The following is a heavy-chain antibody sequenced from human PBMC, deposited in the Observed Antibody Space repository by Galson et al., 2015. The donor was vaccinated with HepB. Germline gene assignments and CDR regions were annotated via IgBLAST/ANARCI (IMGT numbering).Heavy chain of an antibody. CDR1: GFTFSGSA. V-gene: IGHV3-73*01. Sequence: SLRLSCAASGFTFSGSAMHWVRQASGKGLEWVGRIRSKANSYATAYAASVKGRFTISRDDSKNTAYLQMNSLKTEDTAVYYCTPSSGSYLALIRFDPWGQGTLVTVSS. D-gene: IGHD1-26*01. CDR2: IRSKANSYAT. CDR3: TPSSGSYLALIRFDP. J-gene: IGHJ5*02.